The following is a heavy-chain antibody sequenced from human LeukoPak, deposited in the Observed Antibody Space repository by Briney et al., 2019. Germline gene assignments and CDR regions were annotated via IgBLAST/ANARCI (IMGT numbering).Heavy chain of an antibody. CDR1: GSSVSSGTYY. J-gene: IGHJ5*02. Sequence: PSETLSLTCTVSGSSVSSGTYYWSWIRQPAGKGLEWIGRIYGSGNTNYNPSLKSRVTISVDTSRNQFSLKLSSVSTADTAVYYCARGVGSTSSNWFGPWGQGTLVTVSS. CDR3: ARGVGSTSSNWFGP. D-gene: IGHD2-2*01. V-gene: IGHV4-61*02. CDR2: IYGSGNT.